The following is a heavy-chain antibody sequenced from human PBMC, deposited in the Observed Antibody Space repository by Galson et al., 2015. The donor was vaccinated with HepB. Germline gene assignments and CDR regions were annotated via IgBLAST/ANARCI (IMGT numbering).Heavy chain of an antibody. CDR1: GFTFNNYA. J-gene: IGHJ4*02. CDR3: AKDPPGYCSSTSCLYYFDY. Sequence: SLRLSCAASGFTFNNYAMSWVRQAPGKGLEWVSTISVSGGTTHYADSVEGRFTISRDNSKNTLYMQMNSLRAENTAVYYCAKDPPGYCSSTSCLYYFDYWGQGTLVTVSS. CDR2: ISVSGGTT. D-gene: IGHD2-2*01. V-gene: IGHV3-23*01.